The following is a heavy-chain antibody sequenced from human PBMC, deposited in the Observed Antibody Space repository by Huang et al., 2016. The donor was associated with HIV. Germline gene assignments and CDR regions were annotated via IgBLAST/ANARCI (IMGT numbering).Heavy chain of an antibody. V-gene: IGHV3-30*18. D-gene: IGHD3-16*02. CDR1: QFTFTSYG. CDR3: TKDWSVRGTNRFNSMDY. J-gene: IGHJ4*02. Sequence: QVQLVESGGGVVQPERSLKLSCATSQFTFTSYGMHWVRQAPGKGLEGVAVISYDGNTKFYADSVKCRFTISRDNSKKILFLQMSSLRPEDTAIYYSTKDWSVRGTNRFNSMDYWGQGTQVTVSS. CDR2: ISYDGNTK.